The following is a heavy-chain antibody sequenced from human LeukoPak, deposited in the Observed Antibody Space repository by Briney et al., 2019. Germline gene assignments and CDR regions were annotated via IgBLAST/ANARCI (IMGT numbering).Heavy chain of an antibody. CDR3: AKYAGAGAYDRHNEFDS. J-gene: IGHJ4*02. CDR2: ISYDGSNK. Sequence: GSLRLSCAASGFTFSSYAMHWVRQAPGKGLEWVAVISYDGSNKYYADSLKGRFTISRDNSKNTLFLEMNSLRPEDTAVYYCAKYAGAGAYDRHNEFDSWGQGTLVTVSS. CDR1: GFTFSSYA. V-gene: IGHV3-30*04. D-gene: IGHD3-22*01.